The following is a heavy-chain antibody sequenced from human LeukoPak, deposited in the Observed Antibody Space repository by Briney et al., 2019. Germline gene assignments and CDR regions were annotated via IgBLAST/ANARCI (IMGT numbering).Heavy chain of an antibody. Sequence: PGGSLRLSCSASGFTFSDRHMSWIRQAPGKGLEWVSHISGTGRTIHYADSVKGRFTISRDNVKNSVYLQMNSLRAEDTAVYYCARELLSLDYWGQGTPVTVSS. CDR2: ISGTGRTI. CDR1: GFTFSDRH. J-gene: IGHJ4*02. V-gene: IGHV3-11*04. D-gene: IGHD2/OR15-2a*01. CDR3: ARELLSLDY.